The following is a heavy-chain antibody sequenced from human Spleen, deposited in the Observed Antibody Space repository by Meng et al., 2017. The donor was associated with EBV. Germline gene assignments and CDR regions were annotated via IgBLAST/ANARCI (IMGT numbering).Heavy chain of an antibody. V-gene: IGHV4-30-4*01. CDR1: GGCCSTGGYY. CDR2: ISNIGRT. D-gene: IGHD1-1*01. J-gene: IGHJ5*02. Sequence: QGQGQESGPALVEPSQTRSLSCTVSGGCCSTGGYYWSGIRQPPGKGLEWIGYISNIGRTYYNPSLKSRVTISVDTSKKQFSLKSSSVTAADTAVYYCARDVGRDDFDPWGRGTLVTVSS. CDR3: ARDVGRDDFDP.